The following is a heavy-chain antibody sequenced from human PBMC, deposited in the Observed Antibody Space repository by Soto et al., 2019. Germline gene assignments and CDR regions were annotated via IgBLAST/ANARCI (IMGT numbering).Heavy chain of an antibody. D-gene: IGHD1-26*01. J-gene: IGHJ4*02. CDR2: IYHSGST. CDR3: ARDRLGSGSYDY. CDR1: GGSISSSTYS. Sequence: SETLSLTCAVSGGSISSSTYSWNWIRQPPGKGLEWIGYIYHSGSTSYNPSLNSRVTISVDRSKNQFPLRLNSVTAADTAVYYCARDRLGSGSYDYWGQGTLVTVPQ. V-gene: IGHV4-30-2*01.